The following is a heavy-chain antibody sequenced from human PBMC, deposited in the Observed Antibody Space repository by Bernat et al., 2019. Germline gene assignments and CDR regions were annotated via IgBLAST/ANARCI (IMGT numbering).Heavy chain of an antibody. CDR3: AGVRGYGLSPFDY. Sequence: QVQLVESGGGVVQPGRSLRLSCAASGFTFSSYGMHWVRQAPGKGLEWVAVIWYDGSNKYYADSVKGRFTISRDNSKNKLYLQMNSLRAEDTAVYYCAGVRGYGLSPFDYWGQGTLVTVSS. D-gene: IGHD6-25*01. V-gene: IGHV3-33*01. CDR2: IWYDGSNK. CDR1: GFTFSSYG. J-gene: IGHJ4*02.